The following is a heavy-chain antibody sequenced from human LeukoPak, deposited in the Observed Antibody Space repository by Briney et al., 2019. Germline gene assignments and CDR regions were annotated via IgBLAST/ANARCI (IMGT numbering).Heavy chain of an antibody. D-gene: IGHD6-13*01. J-gene: IGHJ4*02. V-gene: IGHV3-20*04. Sequence: PGGSLRLSCAASGFTFDDYGMSWVRQAPGKGLEWVSGIDWNGGSTGYADSVKGRFTISRDNAKNSLYLQMNSLRAEDTALYYCARGAEQQLVHPFDYWGQGTLVTVSS. CDR1: GFTFDDYG. CDR3: ARGAEQQLVHPFDY. CDR2: IDWNGGST.